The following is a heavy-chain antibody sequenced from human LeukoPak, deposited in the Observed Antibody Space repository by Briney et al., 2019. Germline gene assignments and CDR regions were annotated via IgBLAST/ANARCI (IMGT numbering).Heavy chain of an antibody. CDR2: ISAYNGNT. CDR3: ASHTMVRGVLTH. Sequence: ASVKVSCKASGYTFTSYGISWVRQAPGQGLEWMGWISAYNGNTNYAQKLQGRVTMTTDTSTSTAYMEPRSLRSDDTAVYYCASHTMVRGVLTHWGQGTLVTVSS. V-gene: IGHV1-18*01. CDR1: GYTFTSYG. J-gene: IGHJ4*02. D-gene: IGHD3-10*01.